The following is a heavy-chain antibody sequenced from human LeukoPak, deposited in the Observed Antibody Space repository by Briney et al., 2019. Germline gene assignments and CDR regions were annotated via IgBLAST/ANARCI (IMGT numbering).Heavy chain of an antibody. CDR3: AKEPASGSCFDY. Sequence: GGSPRLSCAASGYTFNSYAMSWVRQAPGKGLEWVSAISGSGGSTYYADSVKGRFTISRDNSKNTLYLQMNSLRAEDTALYYCAKEPASGSCFDYWGQGTLVTVSS. J-gene: IGHJ4*02. CDR1: GYTFNSYA. CDR2: ISGSGGST. V-gene: IGHV3-23*01. D-gene: IGHD3-10*01.